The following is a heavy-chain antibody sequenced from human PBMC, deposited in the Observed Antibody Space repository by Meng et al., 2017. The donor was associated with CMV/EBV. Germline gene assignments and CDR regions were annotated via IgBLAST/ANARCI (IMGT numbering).Heavy chain of an antibody. V-gene: IGHV4-4*07. D-gene: IGHD5-18*01. CDR2: IYTSGST. CDR3: ARHGDTAMVVGIDY. J-gene: IGHJ4*02. Sequence: QVQLQGSGPGLVKPSETLSPPCTVSGGSISSYYWSWIRQPAGKGLEWIGRIYTSGSTNYSPSLKSRVTMSVDTSKNQFSLKLSSVTAADTAVYYCARHGDTAMVVGIDYWGQGTLVTVSS. CDR1: GGSISSYY.